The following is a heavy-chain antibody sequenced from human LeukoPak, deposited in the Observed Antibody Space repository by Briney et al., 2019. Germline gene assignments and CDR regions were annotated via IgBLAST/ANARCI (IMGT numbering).Heavy chain of an antibody. CDR1: GGSISSGSYY. D-gene: IGHD1-26*01. CDR2: IYHSGST. J-gene: IGHJ4*02. CDR3: ARSGSYSSFDY. Sequence: PSETLSLTCTVYGGSISSGSYYWSWIRQPPGKGLEWIGSIYHSGSTYYNPSLKSRVTISVDTSKNQFSLKVSSVTAADTAVYYCARSGSYSSFDYWGQGTLVTVSS. V-gene: IGHV4-39*07.